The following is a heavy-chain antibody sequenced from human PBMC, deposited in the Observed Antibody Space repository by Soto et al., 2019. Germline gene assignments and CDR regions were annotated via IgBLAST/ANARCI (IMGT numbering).Heavy chain of an antibody. Sequence: SVKVSCRASGGTFSSYAISWVRQAPGQGLEWMGGIIPIFGTANYAQKFQGRVTITADESTSTAYMELSSLRSEDTAVYYCAQSDGGHYYYGMDVWGQGTTVTVSS. CDR1: GGTFSSYA. CDR2: IIPIFGTA. V-gene: IGHV1-69*13. D-gene: IGHD2-21*02. CDR3: AQSDGGHYYYGMDV. J-gene: IGHJ6*02.